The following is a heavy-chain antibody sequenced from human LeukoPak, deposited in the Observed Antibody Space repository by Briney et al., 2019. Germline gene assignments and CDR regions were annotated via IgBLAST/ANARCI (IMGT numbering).Heavy chain of an antibody. J-gene: IGHJ4*02. Sequence: ASVKVSCKASGYTFTSYYIHWVRQAPGQGLEWMGIITTSGGSTSYAQNFQGRVTMTRDTSTSTVYMELTSLGSEDTAVYYCARVRTIAAVGPDFDYWGQGTLVTVSS. CDR2: ITTSGGST. V-gene: IGHV1-46*01. CDR1: GYTFTSYY. D-gene: IGHD6-13*01. CDR3: ARVRTIAAVGPDFDY.